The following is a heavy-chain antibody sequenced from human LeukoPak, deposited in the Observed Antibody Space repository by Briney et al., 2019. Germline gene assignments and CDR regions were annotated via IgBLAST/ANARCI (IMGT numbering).Heavy chain of an antibody. Sequence: GASVKVSCKASGGTFSNHAISWVRQAPAQGLERMGVIIPISGTANYAQKFQGRVTITADASTSTVYMELSSLTSDDTAVYYCARWAGDSSAWYPALFDYWGQGTLVTVSS. CDR3: ARWAGDSSAWYPALFDY. CDR1: GGTFSNHA. CDR2: IIPISGTA. D-gene: IGHD6-13*01. J-gene: IGHJ4*02. V-gene: IGHV1-69*13.